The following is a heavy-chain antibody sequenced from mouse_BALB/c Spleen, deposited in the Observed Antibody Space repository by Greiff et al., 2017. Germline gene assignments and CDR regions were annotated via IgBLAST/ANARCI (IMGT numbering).Heavy chain of an antibody. V-gene: IGHV10-1*02. CDR3: VRPLYDYDAGWFAY. D-gene: IGHD2-4*01. J-gene: IGHJ3*01. Sequence: EVQGVESGGGLVQPKGSLKLSCAASGFTFNTYAMNWVRQAPGKGLEWVARIRSKSNNYATYYADSVKDRFTISRDDSQSMLYLQMNNLKTEDTAMYYCVRPLYDYDAGWFAYWGQGTLVTVSA. CDR1: GFTFNTYA. CDR2: IRSKSNNYAT.